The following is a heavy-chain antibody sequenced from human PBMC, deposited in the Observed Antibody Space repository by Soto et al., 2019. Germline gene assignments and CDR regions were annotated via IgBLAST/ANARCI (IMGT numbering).Heavy chain of an antibody. J-gene: IGHJ6*02. D-gene: IGHD3-3*01. CDR3: VKDGRSAWPYYYALDV. CDR2: ISYDGSNK. V-gene: IGHV3-30*18. Sequence: QVQLVESGGGVVQPGRSLRLSCAASGFTFSSYGMHWVRQAPGKGLEWVAVISYDGSNKYYADSVKGRFTISRDNSKTTLYLQMSILRAEDTGVYYCVKDGRSAWPYYYALDVWGQGTTVTVSS. CDR1: GFTFSSYG.